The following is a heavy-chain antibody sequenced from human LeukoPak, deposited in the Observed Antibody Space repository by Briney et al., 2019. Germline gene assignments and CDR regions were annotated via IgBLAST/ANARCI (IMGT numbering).Heavy chain of an antibody. V-gene: IGHV3-30-3*01. CDR1: AFTFSHYP. J-gene: IGHJ3*02. Sequence: GGSLRLSCEASAFTFSHYPMDWVRQAPGKGLELVAIISDDGTNRYYADSVKGRFTISRDDSNNTVYLQMNSLRVDDTAIYFCARGKFFDIWGQGTMVTVPS. CDR2: ISDDGTNR. CDR3: ARGKFFDI.